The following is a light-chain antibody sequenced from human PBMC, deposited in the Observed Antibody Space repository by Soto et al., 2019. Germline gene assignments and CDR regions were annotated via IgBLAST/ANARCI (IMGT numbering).Light chain of an antibody. Sequence: DIQMTQSPSTLSASVGDRVTITCRASQSISIWLAWYQQKPGKAPKLLIYKASTLQSGVPSRFSGSGSGTEFPLTISSLQPDDFATYYCQQYDKYAWTFGQGTKVEIK. J-gene: IGKJ1*01. V-gene: IGKV1-5*03. CDR2: KAS. CDR3: QQYDKYAWT. CDR1: QSISIW.